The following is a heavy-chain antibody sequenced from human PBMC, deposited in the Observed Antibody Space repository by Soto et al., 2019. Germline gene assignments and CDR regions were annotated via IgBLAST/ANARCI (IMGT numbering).Heavy chain of an antibody. CDR3: ARGRGYDSTDYYYVY. V-gene: IGHV1-69*01. Sequence: QVQLVQSGAEVRKPGSSVRVSCKASGGSFNRHTISWVRQAPGQGLEWMGGIIPIFGTANHAQKFQGRVTIIADESTSTVYMELSSLRSDDTAIYYCARGRGYDSTDYYYVYWGQGTLVIVSS. J-gene: IGHJ4*02. CDR1: GGSFNRHT. D-gene: IGHD3-22*01. CDR2: IIPIFGTA.